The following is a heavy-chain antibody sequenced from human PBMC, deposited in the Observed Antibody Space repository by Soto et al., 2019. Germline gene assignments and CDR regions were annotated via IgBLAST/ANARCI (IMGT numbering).Heavy chain of an antibody. CDR2: INHSGST. D-gene: IGHD2-21*01. J-gene: IGHJ4*02. CDR3: ATLPPRVVVSVLPIPT. Sequence: SETLSLTCAVYGGSFSGYCWTWIRQPPGTGLEWIGEINHSGSTNYNPSLKSRVSISVDTSKNQFSLNLTSLTAADAAVYYCATLPPRVVVSVLPIPTWGQGTQVTVSS. V-gene: IGHV4-34*01. CDR1: GGSFSGYC.